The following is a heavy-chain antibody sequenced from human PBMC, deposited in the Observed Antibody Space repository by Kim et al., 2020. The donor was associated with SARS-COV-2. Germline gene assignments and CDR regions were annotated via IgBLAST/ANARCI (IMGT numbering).Heavy chain of an antibody. CDR2: IYPGESDI. V-gene: IGHV5-51*01. CDR3: ARFRGSGQQLVPNDY. Sequence: GESLKISCKGSGYSFTSYWIGWVRQMPGKGLEWMGIIYPGESDIRYSPSFQGQVTISADKSISTAYLQWSSLKASDTAMYYCARFRGSGQQLVPNDYWGQGTLVTVSS. J-gene: IGHJ4*02. CDR1: GYSFTSYW. D-gene: IGHD6-13*01.